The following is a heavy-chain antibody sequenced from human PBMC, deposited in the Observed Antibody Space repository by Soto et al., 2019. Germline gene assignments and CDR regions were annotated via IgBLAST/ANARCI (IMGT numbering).Heavy chain of an antibody. CDR1: GYTFTGYY. V-gene: IGHV1-2*02. D-gene: IGHD5-18*01. CDR3: ARDRGYSYGTLFLGYYYGMDV. J-gene: IGHJ6*02. Sequence: ASVKVSCKASGYTFTGYYMHWVRQAPGQGLEWMGWINPNSGGTNYAQKFQGRVTMTRDTSISTAYMELSRLRSDDTAVYYCARDRGYSYGTLFLGYYYGMDVWGQGTTVTVS. CDR2: INPNSGGT.